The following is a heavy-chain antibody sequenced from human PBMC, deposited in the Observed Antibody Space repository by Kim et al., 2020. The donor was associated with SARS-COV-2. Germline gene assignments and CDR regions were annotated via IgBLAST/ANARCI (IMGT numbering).Heavy chain of an antibody. V-gene: IGHV4-61*02. D-gene: IGHD3-9*01. CDR2: IYTSGST. CDR1: GGSISSGSYY. J-gene: IGHJ5*02. Sequence: SETLSLTCTVSGGSISSGSYYWSWIRQPAGKGLEWIGRIYTSGSTNYNPSLKSRVTISVDTSKNQFSLKLSSVTAADTAVYYCARQRPPVSGERDGYYDSLTGSLDPWGQGTLVTVSS. CDR3: ARQRPPVSGERDGYYDSLTGSLDP.